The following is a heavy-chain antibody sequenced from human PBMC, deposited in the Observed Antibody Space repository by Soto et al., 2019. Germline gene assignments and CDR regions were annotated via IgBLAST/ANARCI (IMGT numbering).Heavy chain of an antibody. CDR2: ISSSSSYI. D-gene: IGHD6-19*01. V-gene: IGHV3-21*01. J-gene: IGHJ6*03. Sequence: GGSLRLSCAASGFTFSSYSMNWVRQAPGKGLEWVSSISSSSSYIYYADSVKGRFTISRDNAKNSLYLQMNSLRAEDTAVYYCARDIDSSSGWHIDYYYYYMDVWGKGTTVTVSS. CDR1: GFTFSSYS. CDR3: ARDIDSSSGWHIDYYYYYMDV.